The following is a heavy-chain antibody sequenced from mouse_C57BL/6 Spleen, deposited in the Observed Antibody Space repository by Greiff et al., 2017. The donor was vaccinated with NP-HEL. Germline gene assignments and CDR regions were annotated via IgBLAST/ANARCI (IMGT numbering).Heavy chain of an antibody. J-gene: IGHJ4*01. Sequence: QVHVKQSGAELARPGASVKMSCKASGYTFTSYTMHWVKQRPGQGLEWIGYINPSSGYTKYNQKFKDKATLTADKSSSTAYMQLSSLTSEDSAVYYCARSKEAMDYWGQGTSVTVSS. D-gene: IGHD1-3*01. CDR2: INPSSGYT. CDR3: ARSKEAMDY. CDR1: GYTFTSYT. V-gene: IGHV1-4*01.